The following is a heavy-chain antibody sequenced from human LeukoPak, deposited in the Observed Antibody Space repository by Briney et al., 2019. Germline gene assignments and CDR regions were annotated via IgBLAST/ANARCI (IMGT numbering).Heavy chain of an antibody. J-gene: IGHJ4*02. CDR3: AGHIAAAGHHYFDF. CDR1: GGSISSSSYY. V-gene: IGHV4-39*07. Sequence: SETLSLTCTVSGGSISSSSYYWGWIRQPPGKGLEWIGSIYYSVSTYYNPSLKSRDTISVDTSQNQFSLKLSAVTAADTPVYYCAGHIAAAGHHYFDFWGQGTLVTVSS. CDR2: IYYSVST. D-gene: IGHD6-13*01.